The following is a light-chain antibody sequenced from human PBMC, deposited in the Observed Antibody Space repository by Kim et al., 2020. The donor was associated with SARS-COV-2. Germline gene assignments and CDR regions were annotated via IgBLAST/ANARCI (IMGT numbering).Light chain of an antibody. CDR3: ASHLATGTFV. CDR2: EVS. V-gene: IGLV2-18*02. J-gene: IGLJ1*01. CDR1: STDVGSLSR. Sequence: QSVTIACTGISTDVGSLSRVSWYRQTPGTVPKLLISEVSSRPSGVPSRFSGTRSGNTTSLTISGVQTEDEADFYCASHLATGTFVFGGGTKVTVL.